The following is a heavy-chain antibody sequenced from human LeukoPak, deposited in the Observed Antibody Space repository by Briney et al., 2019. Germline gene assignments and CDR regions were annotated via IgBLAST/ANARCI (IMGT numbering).Heavy chain of an antibody. D-gene: IGHD4-11*01. V-gene: IGHV1-69*05. Sequence: GASVKVSCKASGGTFSSYAISWVRQAPGQGLEWMGGIIPIFGTANYAQKFQGRVTITTDESTSTACMELSSLRSEDTAVYYCARDRDYSNYYGAYYYYYYMDVWGKGTTVTVSS. J-gene: IGHJ6*03. CDR1: GGTFSSYA. CDR2: IIPIFGTA. CDR3: ARDRDYSNYYGAYYYYYYMDV.